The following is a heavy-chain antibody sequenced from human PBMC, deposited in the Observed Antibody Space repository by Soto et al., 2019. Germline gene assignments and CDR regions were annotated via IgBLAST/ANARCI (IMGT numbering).Heavy chain of an antibody. V-gene: IGHV3-33*01. Sequence: EGSMRLSFSASGFTFSSYGMHWVRQAPGKGLEWVAVIWYDGSNKYYADSVKGRFTISRDNSKNTLYLQMNSLRAEDTAVYYCATGIAAARVWGQGTTVNGSS. CDR2: IWYDGSNK. J-gene: IGHJ6*02. CDR1: GFTFSSYG. D-gene: IGHD6-13*01. CDR3: ATGIAAARV.